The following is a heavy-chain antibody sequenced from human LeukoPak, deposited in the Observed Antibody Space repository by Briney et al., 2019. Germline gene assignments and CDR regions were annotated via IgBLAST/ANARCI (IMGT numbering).Heavy chain of an antibody. V-gene: IGHV3-53*01. CDR1: GFTVSSNY. CDR3: AKVKYQLLSPYFDY. D-gene: IGHD2-2*01. Sequence: HPGGSLRLSCAASGFTVSSNYMSWVRQAPGKGLEWVSVIYSGGSTYYADSVKGRFTISRDNSKNTLYLQMNSLRAEDTAVYYCAKVKYQLLSPYFDYWGQGTLVTVSS. CDR2: IYSGGST. J-gene: IGHJ4*02.